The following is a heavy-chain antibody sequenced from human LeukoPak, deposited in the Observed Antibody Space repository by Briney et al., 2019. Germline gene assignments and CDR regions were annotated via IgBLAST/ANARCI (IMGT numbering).Heavy chain of an antibody. CDR1: GGSIGSSGHY. V-gene: IGHV4-39*01. CDR2: IYYSGST. J-gene: IGHJ4*02. CDR3: ARRREGSSSVYS. Sequence: SETLSLTCTVSGGSIGSSGHYWGWIRQAPGKGLEWIGNIYYSGSTYYNPSLTSRVTISVDTSKNQFSLKLSSVTAADTAVYYCARRREGSSSVYSWGQGSLVTVSS. D-gene: IGHD6-6*01.